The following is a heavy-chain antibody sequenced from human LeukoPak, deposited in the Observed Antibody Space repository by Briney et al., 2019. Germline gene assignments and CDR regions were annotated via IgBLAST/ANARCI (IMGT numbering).Heavy chain of an antibody. J-gene: IGHJ4*02. D-gene: IGHD6-6*01. Sequence: PGKSLRLSCAASGFSFSTYGIHWVRQAPGKGLEWVAVMWYDGSKDHYADSVKGRFTISRDTSKNTLYLQMNNLRADDTAVYYCAKDRETYEYTFDYWGQGTLVTVSS. CDR2: MWYDGSKD. V-gene: IGHV3-33*06. CDR1: GFSFSTYG. CDR3: AKDRETYEYTFDY.